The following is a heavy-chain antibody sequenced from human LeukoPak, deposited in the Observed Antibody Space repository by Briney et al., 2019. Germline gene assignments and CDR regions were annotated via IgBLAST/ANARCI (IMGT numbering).Heavy chain of an antibody. Sequence: SETLSLTCTVSGGSLSSSSYYWGWIRQPPGKGLEWIGSIYYSGSTYYNPSLKSRVTISVDTSKNQFSLKLSSVTAADTAVYYCARLPLPTYYFDYWGQGTLVTVSS. V-gene: IGHV4-39*01. CDR1: GGSLSSSSYY. CDR2: IYYSGST. J-gene: IGHJ4*02. CDR3: ARLPLPTYYFDY.